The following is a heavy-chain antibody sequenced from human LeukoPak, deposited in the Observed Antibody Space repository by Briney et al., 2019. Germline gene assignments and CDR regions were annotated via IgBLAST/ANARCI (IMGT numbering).Heavy chain of an antibody. Sequence: ASVKVSCKASGYTFTSYGISWVRQAPGQGLEWMGGIIPIFGTANYAQKFQGRVTITADESTSTAYMELSSLRSEDTAVYYCARGRILEWVPQVNWFDPWGQGTLVTVSS. CDR3: ARGRILEWVPQVNWFDP. V-gene: IGHV1-69*13. D-gene: IGHD3-3*01. CDR2: IIPIFGTA. J-gene: IGHJ5*02. CDR1: GYTFTSYG.